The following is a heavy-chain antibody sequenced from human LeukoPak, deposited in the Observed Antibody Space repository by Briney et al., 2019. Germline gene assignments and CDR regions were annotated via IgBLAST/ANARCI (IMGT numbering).Heavy chain of an antibody. J-gene: IGHJ4*02. D-gene: IGHD6-13*01. CDR2: IYYSGST. V-gene: IGHV4-61*01. CDR3: AREGAYSSSWYY. Sequence: PSETLSLTCTVSGGSVSSGSYYWSWIRQPPGKGLEWIGYIYYSGSTNYNPSLKSRVTISVDTSKNQFSLKLSSVTAADTAVYYCAREGAYSSSWYYWGQGTLVTVSS. CDR1: GGSVSSGSYY.